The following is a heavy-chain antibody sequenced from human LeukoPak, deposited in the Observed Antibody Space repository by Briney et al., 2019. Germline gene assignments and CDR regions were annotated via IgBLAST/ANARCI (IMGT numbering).Heavy chain of an antibody. CDR3: AHTLVADGFFDY. CDR2: IYWSEDK. J-gene: IGHJ4*02. CDR1: GFSLSTSGVG. D-gene: IGHD6-13*01. Sequence: SGPTLVKPTQTLTLTCTFSGFSLSTSGVGVGWIRQPPGKALEWLALIYWSEDKRYSPSLKSRLTITKDTSKNQVVLTMTNMDPVDTATYYCAHTLVADGFFDYWGQGTLVTVSS. V-gene: IGHV2-5*01.